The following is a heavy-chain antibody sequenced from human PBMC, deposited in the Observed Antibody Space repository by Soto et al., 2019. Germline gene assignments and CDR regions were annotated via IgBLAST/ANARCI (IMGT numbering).Heavy chain of an antibody. J-gene: IGHJ5*02. CDR2: IYYSGST. D-gene: IGHD3-3*01. CDR3: ARENLLRLSWFEVYWFDP. CDR1: GGSISSGGYY. V-gene: IGHV4-31*03. Sequence: TLSLTCTVSGGSISSGGYYWSWIRQHPGKGLEWIGYIYYSGSTYYNPSLKSRVTISVDTSKNQFSLKLSSVTAADTAVYYCARENLLRLSWFEVYWFDPWGQGTLVTVSS.